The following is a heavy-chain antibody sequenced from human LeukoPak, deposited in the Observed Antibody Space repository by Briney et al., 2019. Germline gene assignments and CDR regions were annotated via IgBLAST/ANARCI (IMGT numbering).Heavy chain of an antibody. CDR1: GYAFTSYY. D-gene: IGHD2-21*01. CDR2: INPSGGST. CDR3: ARDRGMSGDYYDY. Sequence: GASVKVSCKASGYAFTSYYMHWVRQAPGQGLEWIAIINPSGGSTTYAQKFQGRVTMTRDTSTSTVYMELSSLRSEDTAVYYCARDRGMSGDYYDYWGQGTLVTVSS. J-gene: IGHJ4*02. V-gene: IGHV1-46*01.